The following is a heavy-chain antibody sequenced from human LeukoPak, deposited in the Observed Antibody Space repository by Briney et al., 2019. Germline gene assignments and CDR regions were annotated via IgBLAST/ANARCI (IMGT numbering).Heavy chain of an antibody. D-gene: IGHD6-13*01. CDR1: GYTFTSYD. J-gene: IGHJ4*02. Sequence: GASVKVSCKASGYTFTSYDNNWVRQATGQGLEWMGWMNPNSGNTGYAQKFQGRVTMTRNTSISTAYMELSSLRSEDTAVYYCARDCIAAACIDYWGQGTLVTVSS. CDR3: ARDCIAAACIDY. V-gene: IGHV1-8*01. CDR2: MNPNSGNT.